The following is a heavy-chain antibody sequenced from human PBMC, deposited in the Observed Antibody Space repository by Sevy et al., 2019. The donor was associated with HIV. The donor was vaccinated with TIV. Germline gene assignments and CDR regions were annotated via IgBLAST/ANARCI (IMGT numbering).Heavy chain of an antibody. CDR3: AGIGEFCSGGSCYDYYYGMDV. D-gene: IGHD2-15*01. CDR2: IIPIFGTA. V-gene: IGHV1-69*13. J-gene: IGHJ6*02. CDR1: GGTFSSYA. Sequence: ASVKVSCKASGGTFSSYAISWVRQAPGQGLEWMGGIIPIFGTANYAQKFQGRVTITADESTSTAYMELSSLRSEDTAVYYCAGIGEFCSGGSCYDYYYGMDVWGQGTTVTVSS.